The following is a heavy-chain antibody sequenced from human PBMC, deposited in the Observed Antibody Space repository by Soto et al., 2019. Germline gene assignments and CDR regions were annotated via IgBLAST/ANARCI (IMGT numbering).Heavy chain of an antibody. D-gene: IGHD2-15*01. J-gene: IGHJ6*02. CDR2: IIPIFGTA. Sequence: SVKVSCKASGGTFGSYAISWVRQAPGQGLEWMGGIIPIFGTANYAQKFQGRVTITADESTSTAYMELSSLRSEDTAVYYCARDRCSGGSCYGMDVWGQGTTVTVSS. CDR1: GGTFGSYA. V-gene: IGHV1-69*13. CDR3: ARDRCSGGSCYGMDV.